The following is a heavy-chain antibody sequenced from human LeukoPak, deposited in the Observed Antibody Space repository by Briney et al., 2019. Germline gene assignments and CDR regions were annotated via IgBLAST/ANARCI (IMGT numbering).Heavy chain of an antibody. D-gene: IGHD3-22*01. CDR3: TRGDYYDSSGYYYSFDY. CDR2: IRSKAYGGTT. Sequence: GSLRLSCTASGFTFGDYAMSWFRQAPGKGLEWVGFIRSKAYGGTTEYAASVKGRFTISRDDSKSIAYLQMNSLKTEDTAVYYCTRGDYYDSSGYYYSFDYWGQGTLVTVSS. J-gene: IGHJ4*02. V-gene: IGHV3-49*03. CDR1: GFTFGDYA.